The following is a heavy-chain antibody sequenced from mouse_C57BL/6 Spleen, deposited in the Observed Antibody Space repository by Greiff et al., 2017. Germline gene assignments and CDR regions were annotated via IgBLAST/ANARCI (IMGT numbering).Heavy chain of an antibody. J-gene: IGHJ4*01. CDR3: ARYYYGSSYAMDY. D-gene: IGHD1-1*01. Sequence: QVQLQQPGAELVRPGSSVKLSCKASGYTFTSYWMHGVKQRPIQGLEWIGNIDPSDSETHYNQKFKDKAPLTVDKSSSTAYMQLSSLTSEDSAVYYCARYYYGSSYAMDYWGQGTSVTVSS. CDR2: IDPSDSET. V-gene: IGHV1-52*01. CDR1: GYTFTSYW.